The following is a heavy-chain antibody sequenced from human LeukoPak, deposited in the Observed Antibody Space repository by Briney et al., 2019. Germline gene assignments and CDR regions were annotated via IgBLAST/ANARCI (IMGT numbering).Heavy chain of an antibody. J-gene: IGHJ4*02. CDR1: GFTFSSYA. CDR3: AKIPLYSSSWRGLFDY. D-gene: IGHD6-13*01. CDR2: ISGSGGST. V-gene: IGHV3-23*01. Sequence: GGSLRLSCAASGFTFSSYAMSWVRQAPGKGLEWVSAISGSGGSTYYADSVKGRFTISRDNSKNTLYLQMNSLRAEDTAVYYCAKIPLYSSSWRGLFDYWGQGTLVTVSS.